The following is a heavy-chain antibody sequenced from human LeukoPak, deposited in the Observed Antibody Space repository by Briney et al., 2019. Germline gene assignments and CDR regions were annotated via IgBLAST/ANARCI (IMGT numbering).Heavy chain of an antibody. V-gene: IGHV1-24*01. J-gene: IGHJ3*02. D-gene: IGHD2-2*01. CDR1: GYTLTVLS. Sequence: ASVKVSCKVSGYTLTVLSMHWVRQAPGKGLEWMGGFDPEDGETIYAQKFQGRVTMTEDTSTDTAYMELSSLRSEDTAVYYCAGSLPAAGAFDIWGQGTMVTVSS. CDR3: AGSLPAAGAFDI. CDR2: FDPEDGET.